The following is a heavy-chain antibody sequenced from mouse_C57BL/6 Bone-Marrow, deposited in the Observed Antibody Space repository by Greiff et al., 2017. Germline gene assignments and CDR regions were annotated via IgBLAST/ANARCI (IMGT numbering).Heavy chain of an antibody. CDR1: GFTFNTYA. J-gene: IGHJ4*01. D-gene: IGHD2-4*01. Sequence: EVHLVESGGGLVQPKGSLKLSCAASGFTFNTYAMHWVRQAPGKGLEWVARISSKSSNYATYYADSVKDRFTISRDDSQSMLYLQMNNLKTEDTAMYYSVRGIRAMDYWGQGTSVTVSS. V-gene: IGHV10-3*01. CDR3: VRGIRAMDY. CDR2: ISSKSSNYAT.